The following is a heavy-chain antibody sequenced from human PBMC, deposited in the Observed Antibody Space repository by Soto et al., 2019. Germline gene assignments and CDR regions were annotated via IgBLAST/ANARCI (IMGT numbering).Heavy chain of an antibody. D-gene: IGHD4-17*01. V-gene: IGHV1-46*01. Sequence: ASVKVSCKASGYTFTSYYMHWVRQAPGQGLEWMGITNPSGGSTSYAQKFQGRVTMTRDTSTSTVYMELSSLRSEDTAVYYCAGSDYGLYYFDYWGQGTLVTVSS. J-gene: IGHJ4*02. CDR1: GYTFTSYY. CDR2: TNPSGGST. CDR3: AGSDYGLYYFDY.